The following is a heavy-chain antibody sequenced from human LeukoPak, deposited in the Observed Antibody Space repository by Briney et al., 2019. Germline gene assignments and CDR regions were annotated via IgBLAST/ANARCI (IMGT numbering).Heavy chain of an antibody. Sequence: PSETLSLTCTVSGGSISSSIYYWGWIRQPPGKGLEWIGYIYYSGSTYYNPSLKSRVTISVDTSKNQFSLKLSSVTAADTAVYYCARDQGGSGSYQYWGQGTLVTVSS. CDR3: ARDQGGSGSYQY. CDR1: GGSISSSIYY. J-gene: IGHJ4*02. D-gene: IGHD3-10*01. V-gene: IGHV4-31*03. CDR2: IYYSGST.